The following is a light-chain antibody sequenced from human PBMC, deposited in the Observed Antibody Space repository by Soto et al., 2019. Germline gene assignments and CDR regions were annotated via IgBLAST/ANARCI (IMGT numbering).Light chain of an antibody. Sequence: QLVLTQSPSASGSLGASVKLTCTLSSDYRTYAIAWHQQQSEKGPRFLMKINYDGTHSKGDGFFDRFSGSSSGAERHLTISSLQSEDEADYYCQSLGTGIQVFGGGTKLTVL. CDR2: INYDGTH. V-gene: IGLV4-69*01. CDR1: SDYRTYA. CDR3: QSLGTGIQV. J-gene: IGLJ3*02.